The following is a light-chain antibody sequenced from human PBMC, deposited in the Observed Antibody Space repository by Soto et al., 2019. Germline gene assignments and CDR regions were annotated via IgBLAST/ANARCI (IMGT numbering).Light chain of an antibody. Sequence: DILMTQSPSSLSASVGDRVTITCRASQGIRNDLGGDQQKPGKAPKRLIYAASSVQSGVPARFSGSGSATEFALALRSLQPGDFSTYYSLQPNSHPPTFGQGTKVEIQ. CDR1: QGIRND. V-gene: IGKV1-17*01. CDR3: LQPNSHPPT. CDR2: AAS. J-gene: IGKJ1*01.